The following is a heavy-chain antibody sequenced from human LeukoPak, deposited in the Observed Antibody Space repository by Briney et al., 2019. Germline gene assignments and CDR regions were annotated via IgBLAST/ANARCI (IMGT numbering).Heavy chain of an antibody. D-gene: IGHD3-10*01. CDR2: ISGSGGST. CDR1: GFTFSSYA. Sequence: GGSLRLSCAASGFTFSSYAMSWVRQAPGKGLEWVSAISGSGGSTYYADSVKGRFTISRDHSKNTLYLQMNSLRAEDTAVYYCAKGTIRGVLQNWFDPWGQGTLVTVSS. J-gene: IGHJ5*02. V-gene: IGHV3-23*01. CDR3: AKGTIRGVLQNWFDP.